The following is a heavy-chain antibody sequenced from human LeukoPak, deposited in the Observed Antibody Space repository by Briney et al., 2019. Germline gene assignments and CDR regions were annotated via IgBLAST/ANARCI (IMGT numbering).Heavy chain of an antibody. CDR1: GYTFTSYA. J-gene: IGHJ6*02. V-gene: IGHV1-3*01. Sequence: ASVKVSCKASGYTFTSYAMHWVRQAPGQRLEWMGWINAGNGNTKYSQKFQGRVTITRDTSASTAYMELSSLRSEDTAVYYCARDANYYDSSGPAGMDVWGQGTTVTVSS. CDR3: ARDANYYDSSGPAGMDV. CDR2: INAGNGNT. D-gene: IGHD3-22*01.